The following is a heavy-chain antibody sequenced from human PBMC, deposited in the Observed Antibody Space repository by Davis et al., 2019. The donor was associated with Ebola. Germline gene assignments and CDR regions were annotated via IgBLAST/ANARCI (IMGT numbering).Heavy chain of an antibody. V-gene: IGHV5-10-1*01. CDR3: ARHLPHSSSWDYYYYGMDV. CDR2: LDPSDSYT. J-gene: IGHJ6*02. CDR1: GYTFTSYW. D-gene: IGHD6-13*01. Sequence: PGGSLRLSCKGSGYTFTSYWISWVRQMPGKGLEWMGRLDPSDSYTNYSPSFQGHVTISADKSISTAYLQLSSLKASDTAMYYCARHLPHSSSWDYYYYGMDVWGQGTTVTVSS.